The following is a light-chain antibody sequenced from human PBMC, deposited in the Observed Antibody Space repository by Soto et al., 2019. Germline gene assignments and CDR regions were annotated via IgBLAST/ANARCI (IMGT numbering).Light chain of an antibody. J-gene: IGKJ1*01. V-gene: IGKV3-15*01. CDR2: RAS. CDR1: QTIYSN. CDR3: QQYQNLWT. Sequence: EIVMGQSPATLSVSPGERATLSCRAGQTIYSNVAWYQQRPGQAPRLLIYRASTRATGVPARFSGSGSGTEFTLTISGLQSEDFALYYCQQYQNLWTFGQGTKVDIK.